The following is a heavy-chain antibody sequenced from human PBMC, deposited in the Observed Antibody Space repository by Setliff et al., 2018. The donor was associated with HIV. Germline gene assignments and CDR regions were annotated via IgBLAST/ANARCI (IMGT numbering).Heavy chain of an antibody. J-gene: IGHJ4*02. Sequence: SETLSLTCTASGYSISSVSYWGWIRQPPGKGLEWIGSIYHSGTTYYNPSLKSRVTISVDTSKNQFSLKLSSVTAADTAVYYCARESTDSSGYYRGYFDYWGQGTLVTVSS. D-gene: IGHD6-19*01. CDR1: GYSISSVSY. CDR2: IYHSGTT. V-gene: IGHV4-38-2*02. CDR3: ARESTDSSGYYRGYFDY.